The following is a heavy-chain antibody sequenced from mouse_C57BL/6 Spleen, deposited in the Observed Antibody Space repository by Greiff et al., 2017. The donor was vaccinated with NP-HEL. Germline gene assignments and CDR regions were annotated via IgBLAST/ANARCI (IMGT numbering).Heavy chain of an antibody. J-gene: IGHJ4*01. Sequence: QVPLQQPGAELVMPGASVTLSCKASGYTFTSYWMHWVKQRPGPGLAWIGEIDPSDSYTNYNQKFKGKSTLTVDKSSSTAYMQLSSLTSEDSAVYYCARANLNYWGQGTSVTVSS. CDR3: ARANLNY. V-gene: IGHV1-69*01. CDR2: IDPSDSYT. CDR1: GYTFTSYW.